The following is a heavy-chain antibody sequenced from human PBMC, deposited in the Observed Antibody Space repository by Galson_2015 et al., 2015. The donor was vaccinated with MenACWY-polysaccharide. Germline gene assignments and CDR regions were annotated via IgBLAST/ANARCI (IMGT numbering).Heavy chain of an antibody. CDR3: VRACQEEQDAFDT. CDR1: GFTFSKYW. J-gene: IGHJ3*02. CDR2: IKGDGSVK. V-gene: IGHV3-7*01. D-gene: IGHD1-26*01. Sequence: SLRLSCAASGFTFSKYWMSWVRQAPGKGLEWVSNIKGDGSVKNYGDSGSGRFTISSDDATNSVFLQMSSLTDEDTAVYFCVRACQEEQDAFDTWGQGTMLTVST.